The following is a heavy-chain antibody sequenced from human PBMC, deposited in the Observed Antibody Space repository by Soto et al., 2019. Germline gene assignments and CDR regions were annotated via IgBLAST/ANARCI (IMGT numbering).Heavy chain of an antibody. CDR3: AKGAVLGPNAPFDY. V-gene: IGHV3-23*01. Sequence: LRLSCAASIFTFSSYAMSWVRQAPGKGLEWVSAISGSGGSTYYADSVKGRFTISRDNSKNTLYLQMNSLRAEDTAVYYCAKGAVLGPNAPFDYWGQGTLVTVSS. CDR1: IFTFSSYA. D-gene: IGHD6-19*01. J-gene: IGHJ4*02. CDR2: ISGSGGST.